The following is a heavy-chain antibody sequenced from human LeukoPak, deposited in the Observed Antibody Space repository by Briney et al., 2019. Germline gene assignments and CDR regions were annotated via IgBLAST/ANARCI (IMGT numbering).Heavy chain of an antibody. CDR1: GFTLSSHW. J-gene: IGHJ4*02. D-gene: IGHD3-22*01. V-gene: IGHV3-7*04. Sequence: GGSLRLSCAASGFTLSSHWMSWVRQAPGKGLEWVACIKQDGSDIYYVDSVKGRFTISRDNAKNSLYLQMNSLRAEDTAVYYCARGGWYYFDYWGQGTLVTVPS. CDR2: IKQDGSDI. CDR3: ARGGWYYFDY.